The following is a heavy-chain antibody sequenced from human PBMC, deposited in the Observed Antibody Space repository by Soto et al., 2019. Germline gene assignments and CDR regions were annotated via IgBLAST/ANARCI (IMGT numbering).Heavy chain of an antibody. CDR3: AIDGSIAAAAHYYYYYGMDV. Sequence: SETLSLTCTVSGDSVTSVSDYWSWIRQPPGKGLEWIGYIYYSGSADYNPSLGSRVTISIDTSKNQFSLKLTSVTAADTAVYYCAIDGSIAAAAHYYYYYGMDVSGQGTTVTVSS. D-gene: IGHD6-13*01. J-gene: IGHJ6*02. CDR2: IYYSGSA. CDR1: GDSVTSVSDY. V-gene: IGHV4-61*01.